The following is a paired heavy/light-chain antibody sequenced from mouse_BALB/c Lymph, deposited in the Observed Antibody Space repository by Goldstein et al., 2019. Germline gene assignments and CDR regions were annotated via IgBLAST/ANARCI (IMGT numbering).Heavy chain of an antibody. V-gene: IGHV7-3*02. CDR2: IRNKANGYTT. Sequence: EVKLVESGGGLVQPGGSLRLSCATSGFTFTDYYMSWVRQPPGKALEWLGFIRNKANGYTTEYSASVKGRFTISRDNSQSILYLQMNTLRAEDSATYYCARDRSRGYAMDYWGQGTSVTVSS. CDR1: GFTFTDYY. CDR3: ARDRSRGYAMDY. D-gene: IGHD1-1*01. J-gene: IGHJ4*01.
Light chain of an antibody. Sequence: DIQMNQSPSSLSASLGDTITITCHASQNINVWLSWYQQKPGNIPKLLIYKASNLHTGVPSRFSGSGSGTGFTLTISSLQPEDIATYYCQQGQSYPLTFGGGTKLEIK. J-gene: IGKJ1*01. CDR2: KAS. CDR1: QNINVW. V-gene: IGKV10-94*01. CDR3: QQGQSYPLT.